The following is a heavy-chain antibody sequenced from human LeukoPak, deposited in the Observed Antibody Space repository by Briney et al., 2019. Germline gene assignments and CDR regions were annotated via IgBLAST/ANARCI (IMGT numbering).Heavy chain of an antibody. CDR1: GGTFSSYA. CDR2: IIPIFGTA. V-gene: IGHV1-69*13. Sequence: SVKVSCKASGGTFSSYAISWVRQAPGQGLEWMGGIIPIFGTANYAQKFQGRVTITADESTSTAYMELRSLRSDDTAVYYCARDFCADFWSGYCSFDYWGQGTLVTVSS. CDR3: ARDFCADFWSGYCSFDY. J-gene: IGHJ4*02. D-gene: IGHD3-3*01.